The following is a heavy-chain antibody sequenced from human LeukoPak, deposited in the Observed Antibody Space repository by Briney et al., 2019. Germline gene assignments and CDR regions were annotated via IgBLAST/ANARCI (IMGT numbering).Heavy chain of an antibody. CDR1: TLSNYA. CDR2: IYYSGST. CDR3: ARRPGGYSYVVFDY. V-gene: IGHV4-39*01. J-gene: IGHJ4*02. Sequence: TLSNYAMTWVRQAPGKGLEWIGSIYYSGSTYYNPSLKSRVTISVDTSKNQFSLKLSSVTAADTAVYYCARRPGGYSYVVFDYWGQGTLVTVSS. D-gene: IGHD5-18*01.